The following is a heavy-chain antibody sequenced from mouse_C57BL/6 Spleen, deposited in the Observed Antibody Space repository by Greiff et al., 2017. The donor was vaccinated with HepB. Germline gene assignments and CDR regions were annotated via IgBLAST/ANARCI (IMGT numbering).Heavy chain of an antibody. CDR2: ISSGGDYI. J-gene: IGHJ3*01. CDR3: TRAPDGYYRFAY. D-gene: IGHD2-3*01. Sequence: EVQGVESGEGLVKPGGSLKLSCAASGFTFSSYAMSWVRQTPEKRLEWVAYISSGGDYIYYADTVKGRFTISRDNARNTLYLQMSSLKSEDTAMYYCTRAPDGYYRFAYWGQGTLVTVSA. V-gene: IGHV5-9-1*02. CDR1: GFTFSSYA.